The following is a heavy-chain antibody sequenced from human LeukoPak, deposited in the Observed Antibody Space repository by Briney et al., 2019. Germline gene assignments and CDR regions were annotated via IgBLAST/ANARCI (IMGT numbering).Heavy chain of an antibody. V-gene: IGHV3-33*01. D-gene: IGHD4-17*01. Sequence: PGGSLRLSCAASGFTFSSYGMHWVRQAPGKGLEWVAVIWYDGSNKYYADSVKGRFTISRDNSKNTLYLQMNSLRAEDTAVYYCARDILRRPTVTLLPYYYYGMDVWGQGTTVTVSS. CDR2: IWYDGSNK. CDR3: ARDILRRPTVTLLPYYYYGMDV. J-gene: IGHJ6*02. CDR1: GFTFSSYG.